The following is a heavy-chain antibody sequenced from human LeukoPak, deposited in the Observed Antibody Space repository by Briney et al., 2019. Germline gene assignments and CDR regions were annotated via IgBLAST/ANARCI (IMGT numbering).Heavy chain of an antibody. CDR2: ISSSSSTM. CDR1: GFTFSSYS. J-gene: IGHJ6*03. D-gene: IGHD6-6*01. V-gene: IGHV3-48*01. Sequence: PGGSLRLSCAASGFTFSSYSMNWVRQAPGKGLEWVSYISSSSSTMYYDDSVKGRFTISRDNAKNSLYLQMNSLRAEDTAVYYCARDPPTYSSSSGGYYYYYMDVWGKGTTVTVSS. CDR3: ARDPPTYSSSSGGYYYYYMDV.